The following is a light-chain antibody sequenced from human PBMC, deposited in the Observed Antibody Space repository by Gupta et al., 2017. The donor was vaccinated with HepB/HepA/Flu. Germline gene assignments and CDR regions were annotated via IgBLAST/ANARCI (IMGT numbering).Light chain of an antibody. Sequence: QSVLTQPPSVSGAPGQRVTISCTGSSSNIGAPYDVHWYHQLPGTAPKLLIYGNNNRPSGVPDRFSGSKSGTSASLAITGLQAEDEADYYGQSYDSSLSAWVFGGGTKLTVL. J-gene: IGLJ3*02. CDR2: GNN. CDR1: SSNIGAPYD. V-gene: IGLV1-40*01. CDR3: QSYDSSLSAWV.